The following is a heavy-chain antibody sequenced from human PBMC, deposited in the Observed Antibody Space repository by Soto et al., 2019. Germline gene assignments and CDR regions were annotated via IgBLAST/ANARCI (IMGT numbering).Heavy chain of an antibody. CDR1: GFTFSTYG. J-gene: IGHJ4*02. D-gene: IGHD5-18*01. Sequence: QVHLVESGGGVVQPGRSLRLSCAASGFTFSTYGIHWVRQAPGEGLEWVAIISYDGSDKWYVDSVKGRFTVSRDNSKNTLYLQMNSLRPEGTAIYYCAKDINSARDGYHYGADYWGQGTLVTVSS. CDR2: ISYDGSDK. CDR3: AKDINSARDGYHYGADY. V-gene: IGHV3-30*18.